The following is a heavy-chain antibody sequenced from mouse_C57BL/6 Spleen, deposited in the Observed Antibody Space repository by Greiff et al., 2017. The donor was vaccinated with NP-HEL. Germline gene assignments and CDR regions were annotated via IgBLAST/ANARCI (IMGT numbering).Heavy chain of an antibody. CDR1: GFTFSSYA. D-gene: IGHD2-5*01. CDR3: AREGYSKGFAY. Sequence: EVQLVESGGGLVKPGGSLKLSCAASGFTFSSYAMSWVRQTPEKRLEWVATISDGGSYTYYPDNVKGRFTISRDNAKNNLYLQMSHLKSEDTAMYYCAREGYSKGFAYWGQGTLVTVSA. J-gene: IGHJ3*01. V-gene: IGHV5-4*01. CDR2: ISDGGSYT.